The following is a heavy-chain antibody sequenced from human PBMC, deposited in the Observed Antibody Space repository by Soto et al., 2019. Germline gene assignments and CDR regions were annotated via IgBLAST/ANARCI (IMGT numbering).Heavy chain of an antibody. Sequence: LRVCCAAAEFTISYFARHWVSQAQGKGLEWVALISYDGSDKDYADSAKGRFTISRDNSRNTLFLQMNSLRAEDTAVYYCARDYYKYYDSSGYYRSPAYWGQGTLVTVSS. CDR2: ISYDGSDK. V-gene: IGHV3-30-3*01. CDR3: ARDYYKYYDSSGYYRSPAY. D-gene: IGHD3-22*01. CDR1: EFTISYFA. J-gene: IGHJ4*02.